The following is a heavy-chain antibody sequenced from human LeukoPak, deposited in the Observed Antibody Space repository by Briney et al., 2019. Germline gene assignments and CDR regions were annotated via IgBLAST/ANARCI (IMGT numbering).Heavy chain of an antibody. V-gene: IGHV3-21*01. CDR2: ISSDSGHI. Sequence: PGGSLRLSCAVSGFIFNTYTMNWVRQAPGKGLEWVSSISSDSGHIYYADSVKGRFTISRDNAENSLYLQMNSLTDEDTAVYYCAREDIPGPLERRGFGYWGQGTLVTVSS. CDR1: GFIFNTYT. J-gene: IGHJ4*02. CDR3: AREDIPGPLERRGFGY. D-gene: IGHD1-1*01.